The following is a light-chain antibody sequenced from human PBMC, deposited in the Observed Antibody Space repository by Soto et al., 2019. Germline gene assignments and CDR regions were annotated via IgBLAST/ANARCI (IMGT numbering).Light chain of an antibody. CDR1: SSDVGGYNY. CDR3: SSYTSSSTPVV. CDR2: EVS. V-gene: IGLV2-14*01. Sequence: QSVLTQPASVSGSPGQSITISCTGTSSDVGGYNYVSWYQQHPGKAPKLMIYEVSNRPSGVSNRISGSKSGNTASLTISGLQAEDEADYYCSSYTSSSTPVVFGGGTKVTVL. J-gene: IGLJ2*01.